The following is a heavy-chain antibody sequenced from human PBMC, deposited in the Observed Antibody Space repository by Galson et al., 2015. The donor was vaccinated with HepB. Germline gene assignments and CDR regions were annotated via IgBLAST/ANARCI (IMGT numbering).Heavy chain of an antibody. V-gene: IGHV3-33*01. D-gene: IGHD3-3*01. CDR1: GFTFSSYG. CDR2: IWYDGSNK. J-gene: IGHJ4*02. Sequence: SLRLSCAASGFTFSSYGMHWVRQAPGKGLEWVAVIWYDGSNKYYADSVKGRFTISRDNSKNTLYLQMNSLRAEDTAVYYCAREFDDFWSGYSPEVDYWGQGTLVTVSS. CDR3: AREFDDFWSGYSPEVDY.